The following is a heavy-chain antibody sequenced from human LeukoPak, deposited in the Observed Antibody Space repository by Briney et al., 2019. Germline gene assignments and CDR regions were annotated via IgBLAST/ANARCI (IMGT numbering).Heavy chain of an antibody. J-gene: IGHJ4*02. CDR3: AKDTVGKLDY. CDR1: GFTFDDYA. CDR2: ISWNSGSI. V-gene: IGHV3-9*03. D-gene: IGHD4-23*01. Sequence: GRSLRLSCAASGFTFDDYAMHWVRQAPGKGLEWVSSISWNSGSIGYADSVKGRFTISRDNAKNSLYLQMNSLRAEDMALYYCAKDTVGKLDYWGQGTLVTVSS.